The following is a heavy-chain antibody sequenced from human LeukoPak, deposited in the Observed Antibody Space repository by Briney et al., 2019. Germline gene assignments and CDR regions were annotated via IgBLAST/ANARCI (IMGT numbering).Heavy chain of an antibody. J-gene: IGHJ4*02. CDR2: ISSSSSII. V-gene: IGHV3-48*01. D-gene: IGHD5-18*01. CDR3: ARDRPYSNGVFDY. Sequence: PGGSLRLSCVASGFTLSTYSMNWVRQAPGKGLEWVSYISSSSSIIYYADSVKGRFTISRDNAKNSLYLQMNSLRAEDKAVYYCARDRPYSNGVFDYWGQGTVVIVSS. CDR1: GFTLSTYS.